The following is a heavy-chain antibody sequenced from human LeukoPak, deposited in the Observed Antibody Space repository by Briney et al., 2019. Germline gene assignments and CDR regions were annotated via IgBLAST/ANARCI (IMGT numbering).Heavy chain of an antibody. CDR3: VKDWWDE. Sequence: GGSLRLSCAASGFTFSSYAMSWVRQAPGKGLEWVSTISASGGTTYYADSVKGRFTISRDRSKNTLYLQMNSLRAEDTAVYYCVKDWWDEWGQGTLVTVSS. V-gene: IGHV3-23*01. CDR1: GFTFSSYA. J-gene: IGHJ4*02. D-gene: IGHD1-26*01. CDR2: ISASGGTT.